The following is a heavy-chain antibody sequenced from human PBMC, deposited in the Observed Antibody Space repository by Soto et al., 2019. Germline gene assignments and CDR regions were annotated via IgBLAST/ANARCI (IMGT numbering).Heavy chain of an antibody. V-gene: IGHV3-30*18. J-gene: IGHJ4*02. Sequence: GGSLRLSCAASGFTFSSYGMHWVRQAPGKGLEWVAVISYDGSNKYYADSVKGRFTISRDNSKNTLYLQMNSLRAEDTAVYYCAKLRYSGGTGYFHYWGQRTLVTVSS. CDR1: GFTFSSYG. CDR3: AKLRYSGGTGYFHY. CDR2: ISYDGSNK. D-gene: IGHD5-12*01.